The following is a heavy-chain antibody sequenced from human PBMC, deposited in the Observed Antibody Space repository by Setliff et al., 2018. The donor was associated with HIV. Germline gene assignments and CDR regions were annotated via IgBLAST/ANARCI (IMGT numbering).Heavy chain of an antibody. CDR1: GFTFRSYG. CDR3: ARGHYSSSSG. J-gene: IGHJ4*02. D-gene: IGHD6-6*01. Sequence: PGGSLRLSCAASGFTFRSYGMHWVRQAPGKGLEWVANIKEDGSEKHYVDSVRGRFTISRDNAKNSLFLQMNSLRVEDTAVYYCARGHYSSSSGWGQGTLVTSPQ. CDR2: IKEDGSEK. V-gene: IGHV3-7*03.